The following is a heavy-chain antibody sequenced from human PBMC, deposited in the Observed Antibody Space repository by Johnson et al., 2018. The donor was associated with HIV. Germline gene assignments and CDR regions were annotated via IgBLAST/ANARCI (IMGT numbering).Heavy chain of an antibody. D-gene: IGHD1-26*01. CDR3: ASGGSRYSGSYLSDAFDI. J-gene: IGHJ3*02. CDR2: INSDGSST. V-gene: IGHV3-74*02. Sequence: VQLVESGGDLVQPGGSLRLSCAASGFTFSSYDMHWVRQVRGKGLEWVSRINSDGSSTSYADSVKGRFTISRDNAKNTLYLQMNSLRAEDTDVYYCASGGSRYSGSYLSDAFDIWGQGTMVTVSS. CDR1: GFTFSSYD.